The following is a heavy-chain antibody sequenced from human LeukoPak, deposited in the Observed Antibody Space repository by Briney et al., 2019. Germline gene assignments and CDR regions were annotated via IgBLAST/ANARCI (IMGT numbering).Heavy chain of an antibody. D-gene: IGHD3-22*01. V-gene: IGHV4-39*07. CDR3: ARSPRDYYDSSGYFTGYYYMDV. CDR2: IYYSGST. CDR1: GGSISSSSYY. J-gene: IGHJ6*03. Sequence: SETLSLTCTVSGGSISSSSYYWGWIRQPPGKGLEWIGSIYYSGSTYYNPSLKSRVTISVDTSKNQFSLKLSSVTAADTAVYYCARSPRDYYDSSGYFTGYYYMDVWGKGTTVTVSS.